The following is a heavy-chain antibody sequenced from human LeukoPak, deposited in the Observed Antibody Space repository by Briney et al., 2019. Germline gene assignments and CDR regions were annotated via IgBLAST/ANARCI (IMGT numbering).Heavy chain of an antibody. CDR3: VRGAPIRVTGAATFDP. J-gene: IGHJ5*02. CDR1: GYTFTTYA. D-gene: IGHD6-19*01. CDR2: INAGNGNI. V-gene: IGHV1-3*01. Sequence: ASVTVSCKTSGYTFTTYAIHWVRQAPGQRLEWMGWINAGNGNIRYSQKFQGRVTITRDTSASTAYMELSSLRSEDTAVYYCVRGAPIRVTGAATFDPWGQGTLVTVSS.